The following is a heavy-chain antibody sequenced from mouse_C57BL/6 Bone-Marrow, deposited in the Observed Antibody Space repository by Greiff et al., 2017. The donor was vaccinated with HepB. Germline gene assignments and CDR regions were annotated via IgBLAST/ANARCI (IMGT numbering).Heavy chain of an antibody. CDR2: IYPGSGST. D-gene: IGHD2-1*01. CDR1: GYTFTSYW. V-gene: IGHV1-55*01. J-gene: IGHJ4*01. Sequence: VKLQQPGAELVKPGASVKMSCKASGYTFTSYWITWVKQRPGQGLEWIGDIYPGSGSTNYNEKFKSKATLTVDTSSSTAYMQLSSLTSEDSAVYYCAREKGNYPMDYWGQGTSVTVSS. CDR3: AREKGNYPMDY.